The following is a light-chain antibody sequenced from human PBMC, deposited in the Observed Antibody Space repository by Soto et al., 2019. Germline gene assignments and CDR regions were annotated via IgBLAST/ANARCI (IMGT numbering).Light chain of an antibody. CDR2: GNS. J-gene: IGLJ3*02. V-gene: IGLV1-40*01. CDR3: QSYDSSLSGWV. Sequence: QSVLTQPPSVSGTPGQRVTISCTGSSSNIGAGYDVHWYQQLPGTAPKLLIYGNSNRPSGVPDRFSGSKSGTSASLAITGLQAEEEADYYCQSYDSSLSGWVFGGGNKLTVL. CDR1: SSNIGAGYD.